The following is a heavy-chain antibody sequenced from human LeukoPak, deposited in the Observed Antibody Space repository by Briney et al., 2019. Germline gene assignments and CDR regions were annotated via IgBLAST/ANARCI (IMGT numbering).Heavy chain of an antibody. CDR3: ARGRYCSADICTGGDSFDI. CDR2: IYYSGST. J-gene: IGHJ3*02. Sequence: PSETLSLTCTVSGGSISSYYWSWIRQPPGKGLEWIGYIYYSGSTNYNPSLKSRVTISVDTSKNQFSLKLSSVTAADTAVYYCARGRYCSADICTGGDSFDIWGQGTMVSVS. V-gene: IGHV4-59*01. CDR1: GGSISSYY. D-gene: IGHD2-15*01.